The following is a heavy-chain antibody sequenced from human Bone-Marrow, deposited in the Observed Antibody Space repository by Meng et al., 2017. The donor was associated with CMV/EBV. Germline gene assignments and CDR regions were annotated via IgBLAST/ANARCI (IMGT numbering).Heavy chain of an antibody. CDR2: IKYDGSEK. V-gene: IGHV3-7*01. Sequence: GESLKISCVASGFTFRNYYMNWVRQAPGKGLEWVASIKYDGSEKFYVDSVKGRFTISRDNAKNSLYLKMNSLRAEDTAVYYCARDLEFLALDYWGQGRLVTVSS. CDR3: ARDLEFLALDY. CDR1: GFTFRNYY. J-gene: IGHJ4*02. D-gene: IGHD3-3*01.